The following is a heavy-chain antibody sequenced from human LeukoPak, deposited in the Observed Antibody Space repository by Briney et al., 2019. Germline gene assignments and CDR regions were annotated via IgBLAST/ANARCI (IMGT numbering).Heavy chain of an antibody. V-gene: IGHV1-2*02. D-gene: IGHD7-27*01. CDR1: GFTFTGHY. CDR3: VRDENWGPDY. Sequence: ASVKVSCKASGFTFTGHYMHWVRQAPGQGLEWMGWIHAGRGDTNYAQKFQGRFTMTRDTSINTLFMELSSLRSDDTAVYYCVRDENWGPDYWGQGTLVTVSS. J-gene: IGHJ4*02. CDR2: IHAGRGDT.